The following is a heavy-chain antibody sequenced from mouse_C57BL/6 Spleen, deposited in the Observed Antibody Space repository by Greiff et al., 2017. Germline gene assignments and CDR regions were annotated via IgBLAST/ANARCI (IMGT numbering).Heavy chain of an antibody. J-gene: IGHJ4*01. D-gene: IGHD2-3*01. CDR1: GYSFTSYY. V-gene: IGHV1-66*01. CDR2: IYPGSGNT. CDR3: ARYSRLYAPDY. Sequence: VQLVESGPELVKPGASVKISCKASGYSFTSYYIHWVKQRPGQGLEWIGWIYPGSGNTKYNEKFKGKATLTADTSSSTAYMQLSSLTSEDSAVYYCARYSRLYAPDYWGQGTSVTVSS.